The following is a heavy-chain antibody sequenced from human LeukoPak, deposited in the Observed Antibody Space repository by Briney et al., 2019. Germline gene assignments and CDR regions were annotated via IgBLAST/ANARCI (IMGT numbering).Heavy chain of an antibody. V-gene: IGHV4-4*07. Sequence: SETLSLTCNVPGGSISGYYWHWIRQPAGKGLEWIGFMYSSGSTYYNPSLRSRVTMSVDTSKNQFSLKLRSVTAADTAVYYCARDMVASRPNKWFDPWGQGVLVTVSS. CDR3: ARDMVASRPNKWFDP. CDR2: MYSSGST. CDR1: GGSISGYY. J-gene: IGHJ5*02. D-gene: IGHD5-12*01.